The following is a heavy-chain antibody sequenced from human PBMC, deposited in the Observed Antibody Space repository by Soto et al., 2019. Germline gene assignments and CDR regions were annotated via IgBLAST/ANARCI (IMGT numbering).Heavy chain of an antibody. D-gene: IGHD3-3*01. CDR1: GGSISSYY. J-gene: IGHJ6*02. CDR3: ARMSTIFGVVIMGRGMDV. V-gene: IGHV4-59*01. CDR2: IYYSGST. Sequence: PSETLSLTCTVSGGSISSYYWSWIRQPPGQGLEWIGYIYYSGSTNYNPSLKSRVTISVDTSKNQFPLKLSSVTAADTAVYYCARMSTIFGVVIMGRGMDVWGQGTTVTVSS.